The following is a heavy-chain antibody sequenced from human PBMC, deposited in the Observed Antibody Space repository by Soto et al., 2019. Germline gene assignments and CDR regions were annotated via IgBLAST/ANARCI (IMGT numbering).Heavy chain of an antibody. Sequence: SETLSLTCTVSGGSMIRYYWSWIRQPPGRGLEWIGFIYYAGSTKYNPSLNSRVTISVDTSKNQFSLTVTSVTAADTAVYYCARRVVATETFAYWGQGSLVTVS. CDR1: GGSMIRYY. CDR3: ARRVVATETFAY. J-gene: IGHJ4*02. V-gene: IGHV4-59*08. D-gene: IGHD5-12*01. CDR2: IYYAGST.